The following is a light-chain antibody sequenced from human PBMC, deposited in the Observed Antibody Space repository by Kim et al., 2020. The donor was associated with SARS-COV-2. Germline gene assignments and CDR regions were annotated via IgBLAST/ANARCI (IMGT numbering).Light chain of an antibody. CDR3: QQYNSSPPT. Sequence: DIRMTQSPSSLSASVGDRVTITCRASQGIRNDLSWFQQKPGQAPKSLISAAFSLQSGVPSRFSGSGSGTHFPLTTRSQPPEDFASYYHQQYNSSPPTSGQGTK. J-gene: IGKJ1*01. CDR1: QGIRND. V-gene: IGKV1-16*01. CDR2: AAF.